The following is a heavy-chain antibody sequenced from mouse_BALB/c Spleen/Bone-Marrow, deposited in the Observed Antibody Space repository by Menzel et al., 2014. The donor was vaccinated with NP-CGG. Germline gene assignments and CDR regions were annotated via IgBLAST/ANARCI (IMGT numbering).Heavy chain of an antibody. J-gene: IGHJ1*01. V-gene: IGHV2-9*02. CDR1: GFSLTNYG. Sequence: VKLMESGPGLVAPSQSLSITCTASGFSLTNYGVHWVRQPPGKGLEWLGLIWAGGSTNYNSALMSRLSISKDNSKSQVFLKMNSLQTDDTAMYYCARKDYGSRGGYFDVWGAGTTVTVSS. CDR3: ARKDYGSRGGYFDV. CDR2: IWAGGST. D-gene: IGHD1-1*01.